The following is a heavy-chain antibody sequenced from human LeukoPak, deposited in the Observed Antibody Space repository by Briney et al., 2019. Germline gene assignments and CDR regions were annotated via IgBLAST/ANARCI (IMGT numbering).Heavy chain of an antibody. CDR1: GDTLNNYS. Sequence: VASVKVSCKASGDTLNNYSISWVRQAPGQGLEWMGWINSNTGDTNYAQDFQGRVTMTRDTSISTAYMELSRLRSDDTAVYYCARDWTTSNSWFSWFAPWGQGTLVTVSS. D-gene: IGHD6-13*01. V-gene: IGHV1-2*02. CDR3: ARDWTTSNSWFSWFAP. J-gene: IGHJ5*02. CDR2: INSNTGDT.